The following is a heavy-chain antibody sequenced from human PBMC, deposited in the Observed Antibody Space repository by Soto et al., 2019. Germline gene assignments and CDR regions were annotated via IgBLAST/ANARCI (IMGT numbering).Heavy chain of an antibody. CDR1: GYTFAGYY. Sequence: SVKGSCKASGYTFAGYYMHWVRQAPGQGLEWMGWINPNSGGTNYAQKFQGRVTMTRDTSISTAYMELSRLRSDDTAVYYYARMRRYSGGHLWGQGTLVTVSS. D-gene: IGHD6-19*01. J-gene: IGHJ5*02. CDR2: INPNSGGT. V-gene: IGHV1-2*02. CDR3: ARMRRYSGGHL.